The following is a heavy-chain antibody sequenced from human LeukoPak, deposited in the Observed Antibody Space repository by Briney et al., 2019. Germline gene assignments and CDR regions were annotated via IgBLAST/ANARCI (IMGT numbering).Heavy chain of an antibody. CDR2: INPNSGGT. J-gene: IGHJ5*02. Sequence: GASVKVSCKASGYTFTGYYMHWVRQAPGQGLEWMGWINPNSGGTNYAQKFQGRVTMTRDTSISTAYMELSRLRSDDTAVYYCAREHLFRYFYWLWRGWFDPWGQGTLVTVCS. CDR3: AREHLFRYFYWLWRGWFDP. D-gene: IGHD3-9*01. V-gene: IGHV1-2*02. CDR1: GYTFTGYY.